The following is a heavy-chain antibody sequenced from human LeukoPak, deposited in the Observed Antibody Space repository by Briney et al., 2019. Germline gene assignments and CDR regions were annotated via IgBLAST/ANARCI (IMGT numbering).Heavy chain of an antibody. CDR3: AKRPRDSTGYYLGAFDG. D-gene: IGHD3-22*01. V-gene: IGHV3-23*01. Sequence: GGSLRLSCAASGFTSSSYAMSWVRQAPGKGLEWVSAISASGGDTYYPDSVRGRFTISRDNSKNTLYLHISSLRAEDTAVYFCAKRPRDSTGYYLGAFDGWGQGTTVTVSS. J-gene: IGHJ3*01. CDR1: GFTSSSYA. CDR2: ISASGGDT.